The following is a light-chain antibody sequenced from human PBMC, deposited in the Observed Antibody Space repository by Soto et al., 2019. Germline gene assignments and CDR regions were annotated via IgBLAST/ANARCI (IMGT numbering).Light chain of an antibody. J-gene: IGKJ5*01. CDR3: QQLLSYPIT. V-gene: IGKV1-9*01. CDR2: AAS. Sequence: DIQWTQSPSLLSASVVDRVTITCRASQGISTYLAWYQQKPGKAPKLLIYAASTLQSGVPLSFSGSGSGTSFTLTISSLQPEDFATYYCQQLLSYPITFGQGTRLEIK. CDR1: QGISTY.